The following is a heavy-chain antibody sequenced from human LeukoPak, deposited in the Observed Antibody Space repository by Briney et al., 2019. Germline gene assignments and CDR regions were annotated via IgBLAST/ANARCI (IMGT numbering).Heavy chain of an antibody. V-gene: IGHV1-18*01. CDR2: ITAYKGNT. J-gene: IGHJ1*01. CDR3: ARDPTNYYDSSVYEFQQ. Sequence: SVKVSRTASIYTFTIYATSGVPHAPEQGLECRGWITAYKGNTNYAQKLQSRVNMTTDTSTSTAYMELRSLRSDGTAVYYCARDPTNYYDSSVYEFQQWRRGTLVSVS. D-gene: IGHD3-22*01. CDR1: IYTFTIYA.